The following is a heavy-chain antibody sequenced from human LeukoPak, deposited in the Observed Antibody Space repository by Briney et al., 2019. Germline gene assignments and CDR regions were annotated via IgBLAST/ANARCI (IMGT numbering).Heavy chain of an antibody. CDR1: VATFSSYA. Sequence: ASVKVSCKASVATFSSYAISWVRQAPGQGLEWMGGSIPIFGTANYAQKFQGPATITAAESTSTAYMELSSLRSEDTAVYYCARIPESASTVTAYYFDYWGQGTLVTVSS. CDR2: SIPIFGTA. D-gene: IGHD4-11*01. V-gene: IGHV1-69*13. CDR3: ARIPESASTVTAYYFDY. J-gene: IGHJ4*02.